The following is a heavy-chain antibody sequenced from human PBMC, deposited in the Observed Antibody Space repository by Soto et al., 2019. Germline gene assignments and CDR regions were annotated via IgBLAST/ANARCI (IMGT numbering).Heavy chain of an antibody. J-gene: IGHJ5*02. D-gene: IGHD3-22*01. CDR2: IYYSGST. V-gene: IGHV4-59*01. CDR3: ARDHRPTAYYDSSGFPNWFDP. Sequence: PSETLSLTCTVSGGSISSYYWSWIRQPPGKGLEWIGYIYYSGSTNYNPSLKSRVTISVDTSKNQFSLKLSSVTAADTAVYYCARDHRPTAYYDSSGFPNWFDPWGQGPLGTVSS. CDR1: GGSISSYY.